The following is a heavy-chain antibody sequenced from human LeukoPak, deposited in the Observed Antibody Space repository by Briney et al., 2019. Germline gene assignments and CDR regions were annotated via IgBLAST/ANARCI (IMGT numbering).Heavy chain of an antibody. CDR1: GGSITNTNY. CDR2: VNLQGST. D-gene: IGHD2-2*01. CDR3: VRGGKGYCSSTSCYAPYYFDY. J-gene: IGHJ4*02. Sequence: SGTLSLTCGVSGGSITNTNYWTWVRQPPGKGLEWIGEVNLQGSTNYNPSLMGRVAIAVDTSENHISLQLTSVTAADTAVYYCVRGGKGYCSSTSCYAPYYFDYWGQGTLVTVSS. V-gene: IGHV4-4*02.